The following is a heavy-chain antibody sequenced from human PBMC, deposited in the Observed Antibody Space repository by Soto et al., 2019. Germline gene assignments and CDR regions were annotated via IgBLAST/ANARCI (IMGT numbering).Heavy chain of an antibody. Sequence: QVQLVQTGAEVKKPGASVKVSCKASGYTCTGYYMHWVRQAPGQGLEWMGWINPNSGGTNYAQKFQGWVTRTRDTSISTSYMELSRLRSDATAVYYCASGRGGGDWNAFEIWGQGTMVTVS. CDR3: ASGRGGGDWNAFEI. D-gene: IGHD2-21*02. J-gene: IGHJ3*02. V-gene: IGHV1-2*04. CDR1: GYTCTGYY. CDR2: INPNSGGT.